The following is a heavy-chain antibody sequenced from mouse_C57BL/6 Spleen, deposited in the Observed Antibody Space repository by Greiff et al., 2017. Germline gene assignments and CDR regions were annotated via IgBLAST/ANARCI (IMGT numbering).Heavy chain of an antibody. CDR2: IDPETGGT. Sequence: QVQLKESGAELVRPGASVTLSCKASGYTFTDYEMHWVKQTPVHGLEWIGAIDPETGGTAYNQKFKGKAILTADKSSSTAYMELRSLTSEDSAVYYCTRDYGSSYWGQGTTLTVSS. CDR1: GYTFTDYE. D-gene: IGHD1-1*01. V-gene: IGHV1-15*01. CDR3: TRDYGSSY. J-gene: IGHJ2*01.